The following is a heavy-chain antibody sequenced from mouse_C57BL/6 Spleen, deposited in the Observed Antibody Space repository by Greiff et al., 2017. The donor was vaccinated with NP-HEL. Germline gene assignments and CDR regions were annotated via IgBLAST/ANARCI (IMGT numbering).Heavy chain of an antibody. J-gene: IGHJ2*01. V-gene: IGHV1-55*01. Sequence: QVQLKQSGAELVKPGASVKMSCKASGYTFTSYWITWVKQRPGQGLEWIGDIYPGSGSTNYNEKFKSKATLTVDTSSSTAYMQLSSLTSEDSAVYYCARANWDEGYFDYWGQGTTLTVSS. CDR1: GYTFTSYW. CDR2: IYPGSGST. CDR3: ARANWDEGYFDY. D-gene: IGHD4-1*01.